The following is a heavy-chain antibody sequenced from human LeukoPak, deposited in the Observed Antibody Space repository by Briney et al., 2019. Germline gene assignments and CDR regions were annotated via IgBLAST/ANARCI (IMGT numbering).Heavy chain of an antibody. CDR3: ARVGSGSYGLTKAFDI. CDR2: INAGNGNT. J-gene: IGHJ3*02. V-gene: IGHV1-3*01. Sequence: GASVKVSCKASGYTFTSYAMHWVRQAPGQRLEWMGWINAGNGNTKYSQKFQGRVTITRDTSASTAYMELSSLRSEDTAVYYCARVGSGSYGLTKAFDIWGQGTMVTVSS. CDR1: GYTFTSYA. D-gene: IGHD1-26*01.